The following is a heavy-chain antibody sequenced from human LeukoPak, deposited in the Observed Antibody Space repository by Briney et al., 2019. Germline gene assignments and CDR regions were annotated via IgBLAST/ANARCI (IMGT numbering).Heavy chain of an antibody. CDR3: ARTLVYYYGSGSYYKLSHAWNYFDY. CDR1: GGSISSYY. J-gene: IGHJ4*02. Sequence: SETLSLTCTVSGGSISSYYWSWIRQPPGKGLEWIGYIYYSGSTNYNPSLKSRVTISVDTSKNQFSLKLSSVTAADTAVYYCARTLVYYYGSGSYYKLSHAWNYFDYWGQGTLVTVSS. D-gene: IGHD3-10*01. V-gene: IGHV4-59*01. CDR2: IYYSGST.